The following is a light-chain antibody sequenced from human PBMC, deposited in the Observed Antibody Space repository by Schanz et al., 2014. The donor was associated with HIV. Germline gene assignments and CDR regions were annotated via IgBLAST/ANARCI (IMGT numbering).Light chain of an antibody. J-gene: IGKJ4*01. V-gene: IGKV3-20*01. CDR2: GAS. Sequence: EIVLTQSPGTLSLSPGERATLSCRASQSVNSNFLGWYQQKPGQAPRLLIFGASNRATGTPDRFSGSESGTDFTLTISRVEPEDYAVYYCQQYGSSRGTFGGGTKVEIK. CDR3: QQYGSSRGT. CDR1: QSVNSNF.